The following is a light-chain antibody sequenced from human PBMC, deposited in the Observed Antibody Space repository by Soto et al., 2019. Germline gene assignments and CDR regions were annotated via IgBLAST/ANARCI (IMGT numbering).Light chain of an antibody. V-gene: IGKV3-15*01. J-gene: IGKJ1*01. Sequence: EIVMTQSPATLSVSPGERATLSCRASQSISSSLVWYQQKPGQAPRLLMFGASTRATGIPARFSGSGSGTEFTLTISSLQSEDFEIYYCQQYSNWPPTFGQGNKVEIK. CDR1: QSISSS. CDR2: GAS. CDR3: QQYSNWPPT.